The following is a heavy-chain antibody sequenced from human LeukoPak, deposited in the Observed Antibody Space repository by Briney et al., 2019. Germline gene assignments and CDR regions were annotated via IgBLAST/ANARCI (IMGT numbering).Heavy chain of an antibody. CDR3: ARGAPHYDILTGYYPRYYYMDV. Sequence: SETLSLTCTVSGYSISSGYYWGWIRQPPGKGLEWIGSIYHSGSTYYNPSLKGRVTISVDTSKNQFSLKLSSVTAADTAVYYCARGAPHYDILTGYYPRYYYMDVWGKGTTVTVSS. J-gene: IGHJ6*03. CDR2: IYHSGST. V-gene: IGHV4-38-2*02. D-gene: IGHD3-9*01. CDR1: GYSISSGYY.